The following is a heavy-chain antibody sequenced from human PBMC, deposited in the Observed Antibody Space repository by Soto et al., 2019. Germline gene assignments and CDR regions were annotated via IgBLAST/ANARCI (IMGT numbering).Heavy chain of an antibody. V-gene: IGHV3-9*01. CDR3: AKDKVLGYSSGWYAFDY. CDR2: ISWNSGSI. D-gene: IGHD6-19*01. CDR1: GFTFDDYA. J-gene: IGHJ4*02. Sequence: GGSLRLSCAASGFTFDDYAMHWVRQAPGKGLEWVSGISWNSGSIGYADSVKGRFTISRDNAKNSLYLQMNSLRAEDTALYYCAKDKVLGYSSGWYAFDYWGQGTLVTVS.